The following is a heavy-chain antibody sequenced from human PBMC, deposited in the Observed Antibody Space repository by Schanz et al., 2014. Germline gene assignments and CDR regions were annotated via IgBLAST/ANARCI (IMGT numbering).Heavy chain of an antibody. Sequence: QVQLVESGGGVVQPGGSLRLSCVASGVTLTTHGVHWVRQAPGKGLEWVSFIRFDGTNKHYADAVKGRFTISRENSKNSLYLQMDSLRAEDTAVYYCATGRAEPGNFGAEYFLHWGQGTPVTVTS. CDR2: IRFDGTNK. CDR1: GVTLTTHG. V-gene: IGHV3-30*02. J-gene: IGHJ1*01. CDR3: ATGRAEPGNFGAEYFLH. D-gene: IGHD6-13*01.